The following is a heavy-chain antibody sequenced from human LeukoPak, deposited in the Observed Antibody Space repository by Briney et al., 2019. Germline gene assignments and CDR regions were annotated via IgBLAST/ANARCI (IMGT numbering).Heavy chain of an antibody. CDR2: VGASGSTT. V-gene: IGHV3-48*04. CDR3: ARLNGIAVEGNWNTENDY. J-gene: IGHJ4*02. Sequence: QPGGSLRLSCAASAFTFGGYSFNWVRQAPGKGLEWVAYVGASGSTTYYADSVKGRFIISRDNSKNSLYLQMDSLRVDDTAVYYCARLNGIAVEGNWNTENDYWGQGTLVTVSS. CDR1: AFTFGGYS. D-gene: IGHD6-19*01.